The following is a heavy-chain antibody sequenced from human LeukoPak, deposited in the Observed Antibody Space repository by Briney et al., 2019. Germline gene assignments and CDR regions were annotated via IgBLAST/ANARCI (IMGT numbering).Heavy chain of an antibody. CDR3: ARAHPGDYSDFQFDY. V-gene: IGHV3-7*01. Sequence: GGSLRLSCAASGFTFSSYEMNWVRQAPGKGLEWVANIKQDGREKYYVDPVKGRFTISRDNAKNSLYLQMNSLRAEDTAVYYCARAHPGDYSDFQFDYWGQGTLVTVSS. CDR1: GFTFSSYE. J-gene: IGHJ4*02. CDR2: IKQDGREK. D-gene: IGHD4-11*01.